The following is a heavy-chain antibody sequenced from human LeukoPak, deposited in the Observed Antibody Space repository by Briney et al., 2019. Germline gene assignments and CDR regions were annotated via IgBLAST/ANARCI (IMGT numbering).Heavy chain of an antibody. CDR1: GFTFSSYS. Sequence: PGGSLRLSCAASGFTFSSYSMNWVRQAPGKGLEWVSGISWNSGSIGYADSVKGRFTISRDNAKNSLYLQMNSLRAEDTALYYCAKALDYGDYDIGGYWGQGTLVTVSS. D-gene: IGHD4-17*01. CDR2: ISWNSGSI. V-gene: IGHV3-9*01. J-gene: IGHJ4*02. CDR3: AKALDYGDYDIGGY.